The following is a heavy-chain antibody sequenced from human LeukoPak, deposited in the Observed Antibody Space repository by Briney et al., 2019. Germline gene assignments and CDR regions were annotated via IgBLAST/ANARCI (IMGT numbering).Heavy chain of an antibody. J-gene: IGHJ4*02. CDR1: GYTLNNAW. Sequence: GGSLTLPCAASGYTLNNAWMSCARQAPGKGLEWVRRIKRKTDAGTTDYAAPAKPRSTISRDDSNNTLYLQMNSTQPEDTAVYHCTTDGVVAATTGYFDYSGQGTLVTLSS. D-gene: IGHD2-15*01. V-gene: IGHV3-15*01. CDR2: IKRKTDAGTT. CDR3: TTDGVVAATTGYFDY.